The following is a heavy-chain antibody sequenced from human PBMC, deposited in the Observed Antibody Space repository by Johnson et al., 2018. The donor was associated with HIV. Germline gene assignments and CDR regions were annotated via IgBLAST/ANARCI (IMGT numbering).Heavy chain of an antibody. D-gene: IGHD3-16*01. CDR3: ARGRGGDPIAFDI. Sequence: MQLVESGGSVVRPGGSLRLSCAASGFTFDDYGMSWVRQGSGKGLEWVSGINWNGGTTGYADSVKGRFTISRDNTKNSMYLVMKSLRDEDTAVYFCARGRGGDPIAFDIWGQGTMVTVSS. J-gene: IGHJ3*02. V-gene: IGHV3-20*04. CDR2: INWNGGTT. CDR1: GFTFDDYG.